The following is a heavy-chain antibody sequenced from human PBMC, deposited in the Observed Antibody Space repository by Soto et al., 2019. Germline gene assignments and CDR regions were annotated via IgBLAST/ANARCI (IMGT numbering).Heavy chain of an antibody. Sequence: GASAKVSGKSSRYTFTSYGISCVRQATGQGLEWMGWISAYNGNTNYAQKLQGRVTMTTDTSTSTAYMELRSLRSDHTAVYYCARDLRVYAITPRPANAFDIWGQGTMVTVS. V-gene: IGHV1-18*01. CDR2: ISAYNGNT. J-gene: IGHJ3*02. D-gene: IGHD2-8*01. CDR1: RYTFTSYG. CDR3: ARDLRVYAITPRPANAFDI.